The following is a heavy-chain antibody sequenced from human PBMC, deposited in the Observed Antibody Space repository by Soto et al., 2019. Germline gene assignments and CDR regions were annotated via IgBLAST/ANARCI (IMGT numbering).Heavy chain of an antibody. CDR3: ARVAAPGIAVAGTDYYYGMDV. J-gene: IGHJ6*02. V-gene: IGHV1-3*01. D-gene: IGHD6-19*01. CDR2: INAGNGNT. Sequence: QVQLVQSGAEVKKPGASVKVSCKASGYTFTSYAMHWVRQAPGQRLEWMGWINAGNGNTKYSQKFQGRVTITRDTSASTAYMELSSLRSEDTAVYYCARVAAPGIAVAGTDYYYGMDVWGQGTTVTVAS. CDR1: GYTFTSYA.